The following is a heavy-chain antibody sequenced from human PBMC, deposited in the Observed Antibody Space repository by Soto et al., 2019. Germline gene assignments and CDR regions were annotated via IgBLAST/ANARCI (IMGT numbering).Heavy chain of an antibody. D-gene: IGHD5-12*01. Sequence: PGGSLRLSFAASGFTFSSYGMPWVRQAPGKGLEWVAIIWYDGSNKYYADSVEGRFTISIDDSKNTVYLHMDNLRAEDTAVYYCARDSSGCDLNISGWLPAGFHPWGQGT. V-gene: IGHV3-33*01. CDR2: IWYDGSNK. CDR3: ARDSSGCDLNISGWLPAGFHP. CDR1: GFTFSSYG. J-gene: IGHJ5*02.